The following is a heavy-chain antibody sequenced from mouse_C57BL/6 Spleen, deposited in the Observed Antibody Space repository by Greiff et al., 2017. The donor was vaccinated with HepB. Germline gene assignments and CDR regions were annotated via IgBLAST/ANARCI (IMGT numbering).Heavy chain of an antibody. J-gene: IGHJ2*01. CDR2: IDTSDSYT. CDR3: ARGRFPDY. V-gene: IGHV1-69*01. Sequence: QVQLKQSGAELVMPGASVKLSCKASGYTFTSYWMHWVKQRPGQGLEWIGAIDTSDSYTNYNHKFKGKSTLTVDKSSSTAYLQLSSLTSEDSAVYYCARGRFPDYWGQGTTLTVSS. CDR1: GYTFTSYW.